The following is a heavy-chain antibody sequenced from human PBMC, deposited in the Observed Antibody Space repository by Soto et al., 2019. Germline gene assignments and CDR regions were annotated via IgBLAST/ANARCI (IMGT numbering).Heavy chain of an antibody. D-gene: IGHD6-19*01. V-gene: IGHV3-23*01. J-gene: IGHJ4*02. Sequence: GGSLRLSCAASGFTFSSYAMSWVRQAPGKGLEWVSAISGSGGSTYYADSVKGRFTISRDNSKNTLYLQMNSLRAEDTALYYCAKDMSSGWYRIFDYWGQGTLVTVSS. CDR3: AKDMSSGWYRIFDY. CDR2: ISGSGGST. CDR1: GFTFSSYA.